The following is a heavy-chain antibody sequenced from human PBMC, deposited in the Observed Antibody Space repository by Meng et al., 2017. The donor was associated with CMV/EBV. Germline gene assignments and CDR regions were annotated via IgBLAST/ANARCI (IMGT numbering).Heavy chain of an antibody. V-gene: IGHV6-1*01. CDR2: TYYRSKWYN. CDR3: AREAGDSIYYFDY. J-gene: IGHJ4*02. D-gene: IGHD7-27*01. CDR1: GDSVSSNSGA. Sequence: PKLGPGLVKPFQTVSLTSAISGDSVSSNSGAWNWIRQSASRGLEWLGRTYYRSKWYNDYAVSVKSRITINPDTSKNQFSLQLNSVTPEDTAVYYCAREAGDSIYYFDYWGQGTLVTVSS.